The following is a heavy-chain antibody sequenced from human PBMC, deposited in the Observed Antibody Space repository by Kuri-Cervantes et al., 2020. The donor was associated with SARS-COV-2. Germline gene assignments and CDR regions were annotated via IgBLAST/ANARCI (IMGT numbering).Heavy chain of an antibody. V-gene: IGHV2-70*13. CDR3: ARIPPTGGAIAV. CDR2: IDWDDDK. J-gene: IGHJ3*01. Sequence: GPTLMKPTQSLTLTCTFSVFSFSTSGMSMSWVRQPPGKALEWLGMIDWDDDKYHNTAMRNRLTISKDSPKNQVVLTMTNMDPADTGTYYCARIPPTGGAIAVWGQGIKVTVSS. CDR1: VFSFSTSGMS. D-gene: IGHD1-14*01.